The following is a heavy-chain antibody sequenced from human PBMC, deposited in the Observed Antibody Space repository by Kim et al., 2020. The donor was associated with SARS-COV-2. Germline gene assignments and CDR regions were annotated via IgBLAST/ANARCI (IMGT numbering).Heavy chain of an antibody. CDR3: AKDANPSI. CDR2: GGST. Sequence: GGSTYYADSVKGRFTISRDNSKNTLYLQMDSLRAEDTAAYYCAKDANPSIWGQGTLVTVSS. J-gene: IGHJ4*02. V-gene: IGHV3-23*01. D-gene: IGHD2-2*01.